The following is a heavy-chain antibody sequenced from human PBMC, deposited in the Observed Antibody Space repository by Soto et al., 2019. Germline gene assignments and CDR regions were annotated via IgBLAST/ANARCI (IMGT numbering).Heavy chain of an antibody. CDR1: GGSISSGDYY. D-gene: IGHD4-17*01. CDR3: ARDLHGDNYYYGVDV. Sequence: PSGTLSLTCXVSGGSISSGDYYWSWIRQPPGKGLEWIGSIYYSGNTYFSPSLKSRLTISVDMSKNQFSLKLRSVTAADTAVYYCARDLHGDNYYYGVDVWGQGTTVTVSS. J-gene: IGHJ6*02. CDR2: IYYSGNT. V-gene: IGHV4-30-4*01.